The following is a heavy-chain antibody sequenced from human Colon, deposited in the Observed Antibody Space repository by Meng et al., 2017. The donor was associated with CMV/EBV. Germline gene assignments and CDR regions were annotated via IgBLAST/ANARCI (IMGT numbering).Heavy chain of an antibody. V-gene: IGHV3-66*02. D-gene: IGHD6-19*01. CDR2: IDGGGGT. CDR3: ARPHSRDWPYGMDV. Sequence: GESLKISCAASGFTFNLYGMSWVRQAPEKGLEWVSVIDGGGGTYYADSVKGRFTISRDNSKNTLYLQMNSLRAEDTAIYYCARPHSRDWPYGMDVWGQGTTVTVSS. CDR1: GFTFNLYG. J-gene: IGHJ6*02.